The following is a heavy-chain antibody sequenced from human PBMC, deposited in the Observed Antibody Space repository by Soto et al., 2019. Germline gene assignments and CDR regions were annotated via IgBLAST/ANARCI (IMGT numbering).Heavy chain of an antibody. V-gene: IGHV4-34*01. D-gene: IGHD2-15*01. CDR1: GGSFSGYY. CDR2: INHSGST. Sequence: SATLSLTCAVYGGSFSGYYWSWIRQPPGKGLEWIGEINHSGSTNYNPSLKSRVTISVDTSKNQFSLKLSSVTAADTAVYYCARGHIHCSGGSCYSVGNDYWGQGTLVTVSS. J-gene: IGHJ4*02. CDR3: ARGHIHCSGGSCYSVGNDY.